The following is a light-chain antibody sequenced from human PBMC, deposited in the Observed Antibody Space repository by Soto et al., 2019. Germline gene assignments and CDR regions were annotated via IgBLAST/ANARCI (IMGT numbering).Light chain of an antibody. CDR3: QSFGTGLKL. V-gene: IGLV1-40*01. J-gene: IGLJ3*02. Sequence: QSVLTQPPSLSGAPGQRVTISCTGDIPNLGAGFDVPWYQHLPGTAPKLLIYGSTNRPSGVPDRFSGSKSGTSSSLAITGLPEDDEGEYYCQSFGTGLKLFGGGTKVTVL. CDR1: IPNLGAGFD. CDR2: GST.